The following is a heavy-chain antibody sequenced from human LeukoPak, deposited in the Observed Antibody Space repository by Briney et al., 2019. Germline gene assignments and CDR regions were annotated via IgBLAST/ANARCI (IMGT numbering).Heavy chain of an antibody. CDR3: ARALPAGDNGDFFDY. Sequence: GGSLRLSCAASGFTFSSYWMSWVRQAPGKGLEWVANIKQDGSEKYYVDSVKGRFTISRDNAKNSLYLQMNSLRAEDTAVYYCARALPAGDNGDFFDYWGQGTLVTVSS. D-gene: IGHD4-23*01. CDR2: IKQDGSEK. V-gene: IGHV3-7*01. CDR1: GFTFSSYW. J-gene: IGHJ4*02.